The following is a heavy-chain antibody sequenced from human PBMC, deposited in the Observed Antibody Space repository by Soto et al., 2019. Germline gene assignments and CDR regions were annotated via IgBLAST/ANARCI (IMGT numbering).Heavy chain of an antibody. J-gene: IGHJ4*02. V-gene: IGHV1-69*06. CDR3: ASKAACGGDCYAFDS. D-gene: IGHD2-21*02. Sequence: QVQLVQSGAEVKKPGSSVKISCKASGGTFSSNTINWVRQAAGQGLEWMGGIIPLFGTANYAEKFQGRVTITADKSTNTEYMELSSLRFEDTAVYYCASKAACGGDCYAFDSWGQGTLVTVSS. CDR1: GGTFSSNT. CDR2: IIPLFGTA.